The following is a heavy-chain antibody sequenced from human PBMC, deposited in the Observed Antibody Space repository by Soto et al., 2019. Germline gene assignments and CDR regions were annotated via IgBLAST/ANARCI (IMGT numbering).Heavy chain of an antibody. V-gene: IGHV1-18*01. J-gene: IGHJ4*02. CDR2: INANNGRT. D-gene: IGHD1-26*01. Sequence: QVRLVQSGAEMGQPGASVKVSCQASGHTSRNNGISWVRQAPGQGIEWMGYINANNGRTNYARKFRDRFTLTTDTFTRTVHMELRNLRSDDSGVYYCGRDEEQWDQRFLDSWGQGTLVTVSS. CDR1: GHTSRNNG. CDR3: GRDEEQWDQRFLDS.